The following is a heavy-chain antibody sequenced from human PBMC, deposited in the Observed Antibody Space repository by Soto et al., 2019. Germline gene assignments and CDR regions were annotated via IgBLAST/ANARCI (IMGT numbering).Heavy chain of an antibody. V-gene: IGHV4-59*01. Sequence: PSETLSLTCTVSGGSISSYYWSWIRQPPGKGLEWIGYIYYSGSTNYNPSLKSRVTISVDTSKNQFSLKLSSVTAADTAVYYCASLTGNVDTDLYFQHWGQGTLVTVSS. CDR3: ASLTGNVDTDLYFQH. CDR1: GGSISSYY. D-gene: IGHD5-18*01. J-gene: IGHJ1*01. CDR2: IYYSGST.